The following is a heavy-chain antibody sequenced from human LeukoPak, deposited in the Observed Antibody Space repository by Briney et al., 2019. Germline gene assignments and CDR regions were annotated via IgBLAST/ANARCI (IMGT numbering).Heavy chain of an antibody. Sequence: GSLRLSCAASGFTFSDYWMHWVRQVPGKGLVWVSRINTDGRSTIYADSVKGRFTISRDNAKNTLYLQMNSLRGEDTSVYYCGRDESVSGPTTFDFWGQGTLVTVSS. CDR2: INTDGRST. J-gene: IGHJ4*02. CDR1: GFTFSDYW. V-gene: IGHV3-74*01. D-gene: IGHD6-19*01. CDR3: GRDESVSGPTTFDF.